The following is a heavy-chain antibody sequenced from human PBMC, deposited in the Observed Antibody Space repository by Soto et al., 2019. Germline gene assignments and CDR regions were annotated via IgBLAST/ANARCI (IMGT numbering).Heavy chain of an antibody. CDR3: ARGGYDFWSGYTSDRGKLFDY. Sequence: SETLSLTCTVSGGSISSYYWSWIRQPPGKGLEWIGYIYYSGSTNYNPSLKSRVTISVGTSKNQFSLKLSSVTAADTAVYYCARGGYDFWSGYTSDRGKLFDYWGQGTLVTVSS. V-gene: IGHV4-59*01. CDR1: GGSISSYY. D-gene: IGHD3-3*01. J-gene: IGHJ4*02. CDR2: IYYSGST.